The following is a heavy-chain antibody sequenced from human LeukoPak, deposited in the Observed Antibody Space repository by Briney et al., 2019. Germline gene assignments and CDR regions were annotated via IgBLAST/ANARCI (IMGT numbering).Heavy chain of an antibody. V-gene: IGHV5-51*01. Sequence: GESVKISCKGSGYSFTTYWIGWVRQMPGKGLEWMGIIYPGDYDTRYSPSFQGQVTISADKSISTAYLQWNSLKASDTAMYYCARQHGAATGNAFDLWGQGTMVTVSS. CDR1: GYSFTTYW. CDR3: ARQHGAATGNAFDL. CDR2: IYPGDYDT. D-gene: IGHD6-13*01. J-gene: IGHJ3*01.